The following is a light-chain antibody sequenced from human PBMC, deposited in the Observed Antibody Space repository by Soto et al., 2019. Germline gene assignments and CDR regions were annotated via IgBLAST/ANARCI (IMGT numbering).Light chain of an antibody. V-gene: IGKV1-5*03. CDR1: QSISSW. CDR2: KAS. CDR3: QQYNSYVYT. J-gene: IGKJ2*01. Sequence: DIQMTQSPSTLSASVGDRVTITCRASQSISSWLAWYQQKPGKAPKLLIYKASSLESGVPSRFSGSVSGTEFTLTISSLQPDDFATYYCQQYNSYVYTFGQGTKLEIK.